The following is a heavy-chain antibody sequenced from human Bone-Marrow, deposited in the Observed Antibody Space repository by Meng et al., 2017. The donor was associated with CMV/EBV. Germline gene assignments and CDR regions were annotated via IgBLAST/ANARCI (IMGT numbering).Heavy chain of an antibody. CDR1: GGSFSGYY. V-gene: IGHV4-34*01. Sequence: CAVDGGSFSGYYWSWIRQPPGEGLEWIGEINHSGSTNYNPSLTSRVTISVDTSKNQFSLKLSSVTAADTAVYYCARERRLGRYYFDYWGQGTLVTVSS. CDR3: ARERRLGRYYFDY. J-gene: IGHJ4*02. CDR2: INHSGST. D-gene: IGHD1-26*01.